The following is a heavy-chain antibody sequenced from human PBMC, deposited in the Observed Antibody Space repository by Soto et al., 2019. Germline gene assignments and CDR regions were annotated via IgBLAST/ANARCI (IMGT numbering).Heavy chain of an antibody. J-gene: IGHJ5*02. D-gene: IGHD2-2*01. Sequence: QVHLVQSGPETRTPGASVKVSCKASGYTFIGYYIHWIRQAPGQGLEWMGYINPQTGAPTYAQKFKGSVNMTRDTTLRTAYMELKTLTSNDTAVYYCAKARGISSARLITWFDPWAQGTLVSVSS. CDR2: INPQTGAP. CDR1: GYTFIGYY. V-gene: IGHV1-2*04. CDR3: AKARGISSARLITWFDP.